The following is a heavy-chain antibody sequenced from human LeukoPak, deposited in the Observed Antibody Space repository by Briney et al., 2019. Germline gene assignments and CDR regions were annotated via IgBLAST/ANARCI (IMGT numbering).Heavy chain of an antibody. V-gene: IGHV3-21*01. CDR3: GRVRGAAAAPFDY. CDR2: ISSSSSYI. Sequence: GGSLRLSCAAFGFTFSSYSMNWVRQAPGKGLEWVSSISSSSSYIYYADSVKGRFTISRDNAKNSLYLQMNSLRAEDTAVYYCGRVRGAAAAPFDYWGQGTLVTVSS. J-gene: IGHJ4*02. D-gene: IGHD6-13*01. CDR1: GFTFSSYS.